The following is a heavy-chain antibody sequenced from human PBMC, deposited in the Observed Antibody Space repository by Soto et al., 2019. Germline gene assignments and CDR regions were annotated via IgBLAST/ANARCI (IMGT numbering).Heavy chain of an antibody. CDR3: ARGTVTGSEYNYYYYGMDV. CDR2: IIPLFGTT. CDR1: GGTFSSYA. J-gene: IGHJ6*02. D-gene: IGHD1-1*01. Sequence: SVKVSCKASGGTFSSYAIDWVRQAPGQGLEWMGGIIPLFGTTNYAKKLQGRVKLTADESTRTAYMELSTLTSEDTAVYYCARGTVTGSEYNYYYYGMDVWGQGTTVTVSS. V-gene: IGHV1-69*13.